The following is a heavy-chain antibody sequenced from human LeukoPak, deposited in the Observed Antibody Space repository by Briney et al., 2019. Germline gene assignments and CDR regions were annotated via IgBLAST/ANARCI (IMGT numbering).Heavy chain of an antibody. V-gene: IGHV4-59*02. Sequence: PSETLSLTCTVSGASVTDYYWSWLRQSPGKGLEWISYIHHSGNSDYNPSLRSRVTTSLDTSKNQFSLNLISVPAADTAVYYCTRGHWGLQSWSQGTLVTVSS. D-gene: IGHD7-27*01. J-gene: IGHJ5*02. CDR2: IHHSGNS. CDR3: TRGHWGLQS. CDR1: GASVTDYY.